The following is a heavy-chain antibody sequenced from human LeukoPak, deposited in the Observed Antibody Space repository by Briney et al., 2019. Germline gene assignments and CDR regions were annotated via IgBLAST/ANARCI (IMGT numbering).Heavy chain of an antibody. V-gene: IGHV4-59*01. Sequence: SETLSLTCTVFGGSISSYYWSWIRQPPGKGLEWIGYIYYSGSTNYNPSLKSRVTISVDTSKNQFSLKLSSVTAADTAVYYCARTDTAMAYYYYGMDVWGQGTTVTVSS. CDR1: GGSISSYY. CDR2: IYYSGST. D-gene: IGHD5-18*01. J-gene: IGHJ6*02. CDR3: ARTDTAMAYYYYGMDV.